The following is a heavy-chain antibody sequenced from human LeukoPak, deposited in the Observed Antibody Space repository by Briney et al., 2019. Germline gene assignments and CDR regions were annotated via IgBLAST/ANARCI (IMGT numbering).Heavy chain of an antibody. CDR1: GYTFTGYY. CDR3: ARDLNYDFWSGYYLGSAFDI. CDR2: INPNSGGT. Sequence: ASVKVSCKASGYTFTGYYMHWVRQAPGQGLEWMGWINPNSGGTNYAQKFQGRVTMTRDTSISTAYMELSRLRSDDTAVYYCARDLNYDFWSGYYLGSAFDIWGQGTMVTVSS. J-gene: IGHJ3*02. V-gene: IGHV1-2*02. D-gene: IGHD3-3*01.